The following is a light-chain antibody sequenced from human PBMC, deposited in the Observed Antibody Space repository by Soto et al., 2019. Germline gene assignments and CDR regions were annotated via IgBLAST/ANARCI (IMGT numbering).Light chain of an antibody. Sequence: QSALTRPASVSGSPGQSITISCSGTPSDIGAYNYVSWYQHLPGKAPEVIIYDVTNRPSGVSSRFSGSKSGTTASLTISGLQAEDEANYYCGSYTITSTLMIFGGGTKL. V-gene: IGLV2-14*03. CDR2: DVT. CDR1: PSDIGAYNY. CDR3: GSYTITSTLMI. J-gene: IGLJ2*01.